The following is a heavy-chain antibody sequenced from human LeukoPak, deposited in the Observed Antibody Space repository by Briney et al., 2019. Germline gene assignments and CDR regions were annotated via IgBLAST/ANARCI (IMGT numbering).Heavy chain of an antibody. CDR2: MTGRGDNT. J-gene: IGHJ4*02. V-gene: IGHV3-23*01. CDR3: ANSDSSGFYFSVRFDF. D-gene: IGHD3-22*01. Sequence: PGGSLRLSCTASGFTFSSYAMSWVRQAPGKGLEWVSTMTGRGDNTYYADSVKGRFTVSRDNSNNVLYLQMNSLRVEDTAVYYCANSDSSGFYFSVRFDFWGQGTLVTVSS. CDR1: GFTFSSYA.